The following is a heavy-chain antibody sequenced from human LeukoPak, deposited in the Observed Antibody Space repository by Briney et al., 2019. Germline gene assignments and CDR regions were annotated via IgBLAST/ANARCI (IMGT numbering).Heavy chain of an antibody. CDR3: ARVITIFGVVPGDY. CDR1: GYTFTGYY. D-gene: IGHD3-3*01. Sequence: GASVKVSCKASGYTFTGYYMHWVRQAPGQGLEWMGWINPNSGGTNYAQKFQGRVTMTSDTSISTAYMELSRLRSDDTAVYYCARVITIFGVVPGDYWGQGTLVTVSS. V-gene: IGHV1-2*02. J-gene: IGHJ4*02. CDR2: INPNSGGT.